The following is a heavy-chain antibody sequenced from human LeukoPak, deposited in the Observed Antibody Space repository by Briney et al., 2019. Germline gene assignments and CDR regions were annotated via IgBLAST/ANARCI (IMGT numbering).Heavy chain of an antibody. CDR3: ARGRGLGVVSPYFDY. Sequence: GGPLRLSCAASGFTFSSYSMNWVRQAPGKGLEWVSYISSSSSTIYYADSVKGRFTISRDNSKNIVSLQMNNLRAEDTAVYYCARGRGLGVVSPYFDYWGQGTLVTVSS. CDR1: GFTFSSYS. J-gene: IGHJ4*02. D-gene: IGHD3-3*01. V-gene: IGHV3-48*01. CDR2: ISSSSSTI.